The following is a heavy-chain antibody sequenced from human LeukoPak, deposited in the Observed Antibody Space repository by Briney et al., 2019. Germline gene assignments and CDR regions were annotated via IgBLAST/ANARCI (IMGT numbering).Heavy chain of an antibody. CDR2: INHSGST. Sequence: SETLSLTCAVYGGSFRGYYWSWIRQPPGKGLEWIGEINHSGSTNYNPSLKSRVTISVDTSKNQFSLKLSSVTAADTAVYYCARGDLGCCSGGSCYGDWFDPWGQGTLVTVSS. CDR1: GGSFRGYY. J-gene: IGHJ5*02. CDR3: ARGDLGCCSGGSCYGDWFDP. V-gene: IGHV4-34*01. D-gene: IGHD2-15*01.